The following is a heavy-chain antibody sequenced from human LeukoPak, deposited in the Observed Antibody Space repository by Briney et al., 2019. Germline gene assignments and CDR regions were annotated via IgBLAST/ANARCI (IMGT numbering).Heavy chain of an antibody. CDR3: ARDRYGDGFAHFGY. Sequence: ASVKVSCKASGYTFTSYAMHWVRQAPGQGLEWMGWITPSGGTNYPQKFQGRVAITRDTSITTAYMDLSRLTSDDTAEYYCARDRYGDGFAHFGYWGQGALVTVSS. V-gene: IGHV1-2*02. CDR2: ITPSGGT. CDR1: GYTFTSYA. J-gene: IGHJ4*02. D-gene: IGHD5-24*01.